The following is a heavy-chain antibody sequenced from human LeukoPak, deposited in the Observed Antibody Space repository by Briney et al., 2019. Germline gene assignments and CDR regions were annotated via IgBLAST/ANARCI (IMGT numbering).Heavy chain of an antibody. J-gene: IGHJ3*02. D-gene: IGHD1-26*01. V-gene: IGHV1-2*06. CDR1: GYTFTGYY. Sequence: ASVKVSCKASGYTFTGYYMHWVRQAPGQGLEWMGRINPNSGGTNYAQKFQGRVTITRDTSISTAYMELSRLRSDDTAVYYCARDRSWRSGSYGVDAAFDIWGQGTMVTVSS. CDR2: INPNSGGT. CDR3: ARDRSWRSGSYGVDAAFDI.